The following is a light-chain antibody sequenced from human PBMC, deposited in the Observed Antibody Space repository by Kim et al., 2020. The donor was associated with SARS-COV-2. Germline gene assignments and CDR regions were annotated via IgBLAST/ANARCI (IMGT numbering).Light chain of an antibody. CDR2: WAS. Sequence: DIVMTQSPDSLAVSLGERATINCKSSQSVLYSSNNKNYLAWYQQKPGQPPKLLIYWASTRESGVPDRFSGSGSVTDFTLTISSLQAEDMAVYYCQQYYSTPWTFGQETEVDIK. CDR1: QSVLYSSNNKNY. V-gene: IGKV4-1*01. CDR3: QQYYSTPWT. J-gene: IGKJ1*01.